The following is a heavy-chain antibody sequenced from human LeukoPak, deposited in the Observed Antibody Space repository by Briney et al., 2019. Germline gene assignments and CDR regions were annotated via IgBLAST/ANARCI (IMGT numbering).Heavy chain of an antibody. Sequence: ASVKVSCKASGYTFTGYYMHWVRQATGQGLEWMGWMNPNSGNTGYAQKFQGRVTMTRNTSISTAYMELSSLRSEDTAVYYCARGGLTLYRYFDGSHYYMDVWGKGTTVTVSS. CDR2: MNPNSGNT. D-gene: IGHD3-9*01. V-gene: IGHV1-8*02. CDR1: GYTFTGYY. J-gene: IGHJ6*03. CDR3: ARGGLTLYRYFDGSHYYMDV.